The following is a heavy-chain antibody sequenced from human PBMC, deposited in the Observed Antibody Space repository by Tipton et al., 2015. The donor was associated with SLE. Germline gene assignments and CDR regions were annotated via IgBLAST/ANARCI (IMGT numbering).Heavy chain of an antibody. Sequence: TLSLTCTVSGGSVSSGSYYWSWIRQPPGKGLEWIGFIYYSGSTDYKPSLKSRVTISIDTSKNQFSLKLSSVTAADTAVYYCAGARDTMIVVVITNWGQGTLVTVSS. CDR1: GGSVSSGSYY. V-gene: IGHV4-61*01. CDR3: AGARDTMIVVVITN. J-gene: IGHJ4*02. D-gene: IGHD3-22*01. CDR2: IYYSGST.